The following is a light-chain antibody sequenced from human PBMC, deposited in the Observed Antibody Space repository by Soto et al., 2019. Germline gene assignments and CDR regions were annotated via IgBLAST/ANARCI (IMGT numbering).Light chain of an antibody. V-gene: IGLV2-14*01. CDR3: QSYDISLSGVHV. CDR1: SSDVGGYNY. J-gene: IGLJ1*01. Sequence: QSVLTQPASVSGSPGQSITISCTGTSSDVGGYNYVSWYQQHPGKAPKLIIYDVSNRPSGVPNRFSGSKSGTSASLAITGLQAEDEADYYCQSYDISLSGVHVFGTGTKVTVL. CDR2: DVS.